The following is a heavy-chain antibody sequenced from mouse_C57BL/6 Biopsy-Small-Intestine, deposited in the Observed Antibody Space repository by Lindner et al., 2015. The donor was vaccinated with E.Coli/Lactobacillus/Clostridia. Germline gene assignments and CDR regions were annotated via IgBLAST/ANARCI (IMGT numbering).Heavy chain of an antibody. CDR1: GYTFTDYN. Sequence: VQLQESGPELVKPGASVKIPCKASGYTFTDYNMDWVKQSHGKSLEWIGDTNPNNGGTIYNQKFKGKATLTVDKSSSTAYMELRSLTSEDTAVYYCARRAYYYGSSYGYFDVWGTGTTVTVSS. D-gene: IGHD1-1*01. V-gene: IGHV1-18*01. CDR2: TNPNNGGT. J-gene: IGHJ1*03. CDR3: ARRAYYYGSSYGYFDV.